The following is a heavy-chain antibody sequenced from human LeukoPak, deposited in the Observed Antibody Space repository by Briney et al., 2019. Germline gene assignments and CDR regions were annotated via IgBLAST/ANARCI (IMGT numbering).Heavy chain of an antibody. V-gene: IGHV4-61*02. J-gene: IGHJ4*02. Sequence: SQTPSLTCTVSGGSISSGSYYWNWIRQPAGKGLVWIGRIYTSGSTNYNPSLKSRVTISVDTSKNQFSLKLSSVTAADTAVYYCARNTYGQKWYFDYWGQGTLVTVSS. D-gene: IGHD5-18*01. CDR3: ARNTYGQKWYFDY. CDR2: IYTSGST. CDR1: GGSISSGSYY.